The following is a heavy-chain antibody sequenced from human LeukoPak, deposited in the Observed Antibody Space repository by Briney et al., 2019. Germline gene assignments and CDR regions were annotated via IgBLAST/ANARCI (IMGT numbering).Heavy chain of an antibody. CDR1: GFTFSSYA. CDR2: ISGSGGST. V-gene: IGHV3-23*01. Sequence: PGGSLRLSCAASGFTFSSYAMSWVRQALGKGLEWVSAISGSGGSTYYADSVKGRFTISRDNSKNTLYLQMNSLRAEDTAVYYCAKGETVEMATMGGDYWGQGTLVTVSS. J-gene: IGHJ4*02. CDR3: AKGETVEMATMGGDY. D-gene: IGHD5-24*01.